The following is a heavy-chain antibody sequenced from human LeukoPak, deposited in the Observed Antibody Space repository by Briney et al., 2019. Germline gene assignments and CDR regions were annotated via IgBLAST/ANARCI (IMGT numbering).Heavy chain of an antibody. V-gene: IGHV4-59*01. CDR2: IYYSGST. J-gene: IGHJ6*04. Sequence: PSETLSLTCTVSGGSIGSYYWSWIRQPPGKGLEWIGYIYYSGSTNYNPSLKSRVTISVDTSKNQFSLKLSSVTAADTAVYYCARDRVLWFGESFTDYYYGMDVWGKGTTVTVSS. CDR1: GGSIGSYY. CDR3: ARDRVLWFGESFTDYYYGMDV. D-gene: IGHD3-10*01.